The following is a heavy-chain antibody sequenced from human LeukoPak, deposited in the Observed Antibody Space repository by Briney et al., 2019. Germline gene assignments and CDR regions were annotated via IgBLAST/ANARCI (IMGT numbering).Heavy chain of an antibody. CDR1: GGSFSGYY. CDR2: INHSGST. CDR3: ARGSLDCSGGSCYPIVDY. D-gene: IGHD2-15*01. J-gene: IGHJ4*02. Sequence: SETLSLPCAVYGGSFSGYYWSWIRQPPGKGLEWIGEINHSGSTNYNPSLKSRVTISVDTSKNQLSLKLSSVTAADTAVYYCARGSLDCSGGSCYPIVDYWGQGTLVTVSS. V-gene: IGHV4-34*01.